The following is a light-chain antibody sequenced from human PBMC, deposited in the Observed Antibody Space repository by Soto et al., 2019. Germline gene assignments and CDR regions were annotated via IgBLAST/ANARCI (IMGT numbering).Light chain of an antibody. CDR3: EQYNNWPMT. Sequence: EIVMTQSPATLSVSPGERATLSCRATQSVSSNLAWYQQKPGQAPGLLIYGASTRATGIPASFSGSGYETEFTLTISSLQSEDGVVYYCEQYNNWPMTFGQGTKVEVK. J-gene: IGKJ1*01. CDR2: GAS. CDR1: QSVSSN. V-gene: IGKV3-15*01.